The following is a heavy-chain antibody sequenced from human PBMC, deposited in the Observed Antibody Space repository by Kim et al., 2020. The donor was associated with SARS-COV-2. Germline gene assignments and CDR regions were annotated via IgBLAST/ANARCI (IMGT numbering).Heavy chain of an antibody. J-gene: IGHJ6*03. V-gene: IGHV1-69*01. CDR3: ARAIIAAPYYYYYMDV. D-gene: IGHD6-13*01. Sequence: KVQGRVTITADESTSTAYMELSSLRSEDTAVYYCARAIIAAPYYYYYMDVWGKGTTVTVSS.